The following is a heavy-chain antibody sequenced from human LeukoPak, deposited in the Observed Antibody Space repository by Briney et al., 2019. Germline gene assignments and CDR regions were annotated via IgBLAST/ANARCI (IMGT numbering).Heavy chain of an antibody. CDR3: AKAGAHYYDSSGYLYYFDY. V-gene: IGHV3-9*01. CDR2: NPGNSGSI. J-gene: IGHJ4*02. D-gene: IGHD3-22*01. Sequence: GGSLRLSCAASGCTFNHYVVHWLRLAPGRGLEWGSHNPGNSGSIGYADSVKGRFTISRDNAKNSLYLQMNSLRAEDTALYYCAKAGAHYYDSSGYLYYFDYWGQGTLVTVSS. CDR1: GCTFNHYV.